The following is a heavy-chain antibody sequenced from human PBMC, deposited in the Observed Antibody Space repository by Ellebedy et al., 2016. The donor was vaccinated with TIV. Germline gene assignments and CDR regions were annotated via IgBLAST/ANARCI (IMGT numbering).Heavy chain of an antibody. CDR3: ARTGSGSRPGGYYYYYGMDV. D-gene: IGHD3-10*01. V-gene: IGHV1-18*01. J-gene: IGHJ6*02. CDR1: GYTFTSYG. Sequence: ASVKVSCXASGYTFTSYGISWVRQAPGQGLEWMGWISAYNGNTNYAQKLQGRVTMTTDTSTSTAYMELRSLRSDDTAVYYCARTGSGSRPGGYYYYYGMDVWGQGTTVTVSS. CDR2: ISAYNGNT.